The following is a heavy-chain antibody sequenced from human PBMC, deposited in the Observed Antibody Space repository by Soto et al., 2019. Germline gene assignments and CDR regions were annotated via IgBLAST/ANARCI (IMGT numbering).Heavy chain of an antibody. CDR2: IWYDGSNK. CDR1: GLTFRSYG. Sequence: QVQLVESGGGVVQPGRSLRLSCAASGLTFRSYGMHWVRQAPGKGMEGVAVIWYDGSNKYYADSGKGRFTISRDNSKNTLYLQMNSLRAEDTAVYYCARDNTIGGRYFDYWGQGTLVTVSS. V-gene: IGHV3-33*01. CDR3: ARDNTIGGRYFDY. D-gene: IGHD3-16*01. J-gene: IGHJ4*02.